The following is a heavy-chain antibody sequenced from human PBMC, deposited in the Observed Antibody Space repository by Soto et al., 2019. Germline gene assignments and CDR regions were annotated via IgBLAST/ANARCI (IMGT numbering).Heavy chain of an antibody. CDR2: IYPGDSDT. Sequence: GESLKISCKGSGYSFTSYWIGWVRQMPGKGLEWMGIIYPGDSDTRYSPSFQGQVTISADKSISTAYLQWSSLKASDTAMYYCARQVDIVATAYRGGYYYYMDVWGKGTTVTVSS. J-gene: IGHJ6*03. V-gene: IGHV5-51*01. D-gene: IGHD5-12*01. CDR1: GYSFTSYW. CDR3: ARQVDIVATAYRGGYYYYMDV.